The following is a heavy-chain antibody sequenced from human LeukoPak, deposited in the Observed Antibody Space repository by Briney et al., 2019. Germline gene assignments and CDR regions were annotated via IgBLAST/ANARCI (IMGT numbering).Heavy chain of an antibody. J-gene: IGHJ4*02. D-gene: IGHD3-3*01. V-gene: IGHV4-31*03. CDR2: IYYSEST. CDR1: GGSINSGGYY. Sequence: SETLSLTCTVSGGSINSGGYYWSWIRQHPGKGLECIGYIYYSESTYYNPSLKSRITISLDTSENQFSLNLSSVTAADTAVYYCASGSLVLEWFSYYCASWGQGTLVTVSS. CDR3: ASGSLVLEWFSYYCAS.